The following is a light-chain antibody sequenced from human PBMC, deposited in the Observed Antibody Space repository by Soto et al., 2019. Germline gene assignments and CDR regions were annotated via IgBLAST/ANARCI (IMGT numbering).Light chain of an antibody. CDR1: QGVGRF. V-gene: IGKV3-20*01. CDR3: QHNDSSPLT. Sequence: EIVLTQSPGTLSLSPGERATLSCRASQGVGRFLAWYQQKPGQAPRLLIYGASCRATGTPDRFSGSGSGTDFTLTISRLEPEDFAVYHCQHNDSSPLTFGGGTKVEIK. J-gene: IGKJ4*01. CDR2: GAS.